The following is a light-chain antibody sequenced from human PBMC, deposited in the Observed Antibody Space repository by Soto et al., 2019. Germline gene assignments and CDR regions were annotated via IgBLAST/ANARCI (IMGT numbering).Light chain of an antibody. J-gene: IGLJ2*01. CDR1: SSDVGGYNY. CDR3: SAYAGSNNYVV. V-gene: IGLV2-8*01. Sequence: ALTQPPSASGSPGQSVTISCTGTSSDVGGYNYVSWYQQHPGKAPKLMIYEVSKRPSGVPDRFSGSKSGNTASLTVSGLQAEDEADYYCSAYAGSNNYVVFGGGTKLTVL. CDR2: EVS.